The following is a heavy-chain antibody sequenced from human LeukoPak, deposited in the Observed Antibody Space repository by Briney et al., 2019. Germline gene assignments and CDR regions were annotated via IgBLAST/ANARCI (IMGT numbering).Heavy chain of an antibody. CDR2: IYYSGST. J-gene: IGHJ6*02. CDR3: ARSRGDWGHYGMDV. D-gene: IGHD2-21*02. V-gene: IGHV4-30-4*01. Sequence: SQTLSLTCTVSGGSISSGDYYWSWIRQPPGKGLEWIGYIYYSGSTYYNPSLKSRVTISVDTSKNQLSLKLSSVTAADTAVYYCARSRGDWGHYGMDVWGQGTTVTVSS. CDR1: GGSISSGDYY.